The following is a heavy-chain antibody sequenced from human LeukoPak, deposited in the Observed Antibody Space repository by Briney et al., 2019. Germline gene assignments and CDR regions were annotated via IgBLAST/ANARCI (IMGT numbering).Heavy chain of an antibody. V-gene: IGHV3-21*01. CDR1: GFTFSSYA. CDR3: SRDRNDYGDYVVDL. CDR2: ISSSSSYI. Sequence: PGGSLRLSCAASGFTFSSYAMSWVRQAPGKGLEWVSSISSSSSYIYYADSVKGRFTISRDNAKNSLYLQMNSLRAEDTAVYYCSRDRNDYGDYVVDLWGQGTLVIVSS. J-gene: IGHJ5*02. D-gene: IGHD4-17*01.